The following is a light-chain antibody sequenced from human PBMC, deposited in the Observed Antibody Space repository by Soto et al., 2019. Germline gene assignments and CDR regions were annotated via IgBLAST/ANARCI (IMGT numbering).Light chain of an antibody. V-gene: IGKV1-27*01. CDR3: QQYNSSPRT. J-gene: IGKJ1*01. CDR1: QGINNY. Sequence: DIEMTQSPSSLSASVGDRVTITCRASQGINNYLAWYQQKPGKVPKLLIYAASTLHSGVPSRFSGSGSGTDFTLTISSLQPEDVATYYCQQYNSSPRTFGQGTKVEIK. CDR2: AAS.